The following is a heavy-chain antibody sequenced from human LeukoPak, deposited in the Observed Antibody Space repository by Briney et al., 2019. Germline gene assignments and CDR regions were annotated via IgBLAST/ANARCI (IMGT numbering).Heavy chain of an antibody. CDR3: ATPARGYFYY. Sequence: GASVKVTCKVSGYTLTELPMHWVRQAPGKGLEWMGGFDPEDGETIYAQKFQGRVTMTEDASTDTAYMELSSLGSEDTAVYYCATPARGYFYYWGQGTLVTVS. CDR2: FDPEDGET. J-gene: IGHJ4*02. CDR1: GYTLTELP. V-gene: IGHV1-24*01.